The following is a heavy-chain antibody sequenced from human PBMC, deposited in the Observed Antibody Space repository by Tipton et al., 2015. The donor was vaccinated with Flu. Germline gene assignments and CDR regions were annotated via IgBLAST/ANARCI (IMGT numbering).Heavy chain of an antibody. CDR3: ARLSYYDVDLKNFYFDY. Sequence: TLSLTCTVSSGSIRSTNYFCAWIRQPPGKRLELIGSIFPSGTTYYNPSLKSRVTISVDTSKNQFSLTMTSVTAADTAVYYCARLSYYDVDLKNFYFDYWGQGALVTVSS. V-gene: IGHV4-39*01. J-gene: IGHJ4*02. CDR1: SGSIRSTNYF. D-gene: IGHD3-10*02. CDR2: IFPSGTT.